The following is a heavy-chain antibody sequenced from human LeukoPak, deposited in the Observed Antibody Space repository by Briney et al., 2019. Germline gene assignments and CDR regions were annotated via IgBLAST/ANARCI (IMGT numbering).Heavy chain of an antibody. CDR3: ARVDGSGWYDFDY. V-gene: IGHV4-34*01. CDR1: GGSFSGYY. D-gene: IGHD6-19*01. CDR2: INHSGST. J-gene: IGHJ4*02. Sequence: SETLSLTCAVYGGSFSGYYWSWIRQPPGKGLEWIGEINHSGSTNYNPSLKSRVTISVDTSKNQSSLKLSSVTAADTAVYYCARVDGSGWYDFDYWGQGTLVTVSS.